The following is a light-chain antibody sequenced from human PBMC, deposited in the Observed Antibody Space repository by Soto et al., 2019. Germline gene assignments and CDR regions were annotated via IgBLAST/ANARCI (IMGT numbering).Light chain of an antibody. V-gene: IGLV7-43*01. J-gene: IGLJ3*02. CDR2: STS. CDR1: TGAVTSGYN. CDR3: LLYNGGAWV. Sequence: QAVVTQEPSLTVSPGGPVTLTCASSTGAVTSGYNPNWFQQKPGQAPRALIYSTSIKHSWTPARFSGSLLGGNAALTLSGVQPEDEAEYYCLLYNGGAWVFGGGTQLTVL.